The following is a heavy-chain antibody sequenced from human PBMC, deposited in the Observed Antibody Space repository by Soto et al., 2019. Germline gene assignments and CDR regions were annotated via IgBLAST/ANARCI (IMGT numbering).Heavy chain of an antibody. D-gene: IGHD2-21*01. Sequence: QVQLVQSGAEVKKPGASVKVSCKASGYSFTSYAMHWVRQAPGQRLEWMGWINAGNGNTKYSQRFQGRVAITRDTSAGNGQLEPRSLRFGDTGVFYCAGPGRSYFGGGFDIWGQGTMVTVSS. V-gene: IGHV1-3*01. CDR1: GYSFTSYA. CDR3: AGPGRSYFGGGFDI. J-gene: IGHJ3*02. CDR2: INAGNGNT.